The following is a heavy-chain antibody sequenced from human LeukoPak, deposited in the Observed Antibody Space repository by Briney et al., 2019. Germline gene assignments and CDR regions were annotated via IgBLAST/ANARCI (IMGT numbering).Heavy chain of an antibody. J-gene: IGHJ4*02. CDR3: ARLTYYYDSSGYYPDY. CDR2: IYYSGST. CDR1: GGSISSYY. V-gene: IGHV4-59*08. Sequence: SETLSLTCTVSGGSISSYYWSWIRQPPGKGLEWIGYIYYSGSTNYNPSLKSRVTISVDTSKNQFSLKLSSVTAADTAVYYCARLTYYYDSSGYYPDYWGQGTLVTVSS. D-gene: IGHD3-22*01.